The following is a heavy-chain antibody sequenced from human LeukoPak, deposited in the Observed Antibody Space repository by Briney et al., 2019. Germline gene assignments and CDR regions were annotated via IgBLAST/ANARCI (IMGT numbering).Heavy chain of an antibody. Sequence: GGPLRLSCAASGFTFGIYAMSWVRQSPVKGLEWVSTITRSAETTYYADSVKGRFSIFRDNSKNTLDLQMNSLTAEDTAVYYCAKSPDYNDGSGYPEAFDIWGQGTMVIVSS. CDR2: ITRSAETT. D-gene: IGHD3-22*01. J-gene: IGHJ3*02. CDR1: GFTFGIYA. CDR3: AKSPDYNDGSGYPEAFDI. V-gene: IGHV3-23*01.